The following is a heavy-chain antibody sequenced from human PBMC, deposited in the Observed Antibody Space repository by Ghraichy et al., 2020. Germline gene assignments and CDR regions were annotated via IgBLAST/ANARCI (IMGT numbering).Heavy chain of an antibody. Sequence: GGSLRLSCAASGFTFSTYWMNWVRQAPGKGLECVANIKQGGTEKYYGDSVKGRFTISRDNAKNSLYLQMNSLRAEDTAVYYCARAVHGLGANYFDYWGQGTQVTVSS. D-gene: IGHD3-16*01. J-gene: IGHJ4*02. V-gene: IGHV3-7*03. CDR1: GFTFSTYW. CDR2: IKQGGTEK. CDR3: ARAVHGLGANYFDY.